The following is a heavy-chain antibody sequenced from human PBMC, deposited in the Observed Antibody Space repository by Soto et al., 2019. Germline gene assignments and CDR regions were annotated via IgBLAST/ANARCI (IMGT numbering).Heavy chain of an antibody. CDR3: ARDLFGTATTPYWYFDL. J-gene: IGHJ2*01. V-gene: IGHV1-18*01. CDR2: ISAYNGNT. D-gene: IGHD4-17*01. CDR1: GYTFTSYG. Sequence: QVQLVQSGAEVKKPGASVKVSCKASGYTFTSYGISWVRQAPGQGLEWMGWISAYNGNTNYAQKLQGRVTMTTDTSTSTAYMELRSMRSDDTAVYYCARDLFGTATTPYWYFDLWGRGTLVTVSS.